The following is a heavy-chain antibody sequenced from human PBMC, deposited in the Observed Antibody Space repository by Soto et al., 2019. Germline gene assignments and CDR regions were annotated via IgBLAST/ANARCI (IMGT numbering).Heavy chain of an antibody. D-gene: IGHD3-3*01. V-gene: IGHV3-23*01. Sequence: ASGFTFSSYAMSWVRQAPGKGLEWVSAISGSGGSTYYADSVKGRFTISRDNSKNTLYLQMNSLRAEDTAVYYCAKDLEDYDFWSGYPRHYFDYWGQGTLVTVSS. J-gene: IGHJ4*02. CDR1: GFTFSSYA. CDR2: ISGSGGST. CDR3: AKDLEDYDFWSGYPRHYFDY.